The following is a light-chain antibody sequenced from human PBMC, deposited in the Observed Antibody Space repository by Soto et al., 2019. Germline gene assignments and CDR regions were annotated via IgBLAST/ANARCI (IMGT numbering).Light chain of an antibody. CDR2: GAS. CDR3: QQYGSSPLT. J-gene: IGKJ4*01. Sequence: EIVLTQSTGTLSLSPGERATLSCRASQSVSNNYLAWYQQKPGQAPRLLIYGASSRATGIPDRFSGSWSGTDFTLTISRLEPEDFAVYYCQQYGSSPLTFGGGTKVEIK. CDR1: QSVSNNY. V-gene: IGKV3-20*01.